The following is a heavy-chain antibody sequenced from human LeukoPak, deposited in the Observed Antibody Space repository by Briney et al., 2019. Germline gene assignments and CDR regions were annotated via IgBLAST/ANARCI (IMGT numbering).Heavy chain of an antibody. V-gene: IGHV1-18*01. CDR3: ARDLSKETITMVRGGIGY. Sequence: GASVKVSCKASGYTFTSYGISWVRQAPGQGLEWMGWISAYNGNTNYAQKLQGRVTMTTDTSTSTAYTELRSLRSDDTAVYYCARDLSKETITMVRGGIGYWGQGTLVTVSS. D-gene: IGHD3-10*01. CDR1: GYTFTSYG. CDR2: ISAYNGNT. J-gene: IGHJ4*02.